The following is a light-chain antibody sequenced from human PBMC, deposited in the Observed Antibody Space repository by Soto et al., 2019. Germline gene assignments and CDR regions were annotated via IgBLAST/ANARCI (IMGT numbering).Light chain of an antibody. Sequence: IQLTQSPSSLSASIGDRVTIACRASQGISRSLAWYQHKPGKAPQLLIYSASTLQSGVPSRFSGSGSGTDFTLTISSLQHEDFVTYYCQQLKSSPFTFGPGTKLEIK. CDR1: QGISRS. J-gene: IGKJ3*01. CDR3: QQLKSSPFT. CDR2: SAS. V-gene: IGKV1-9*01.